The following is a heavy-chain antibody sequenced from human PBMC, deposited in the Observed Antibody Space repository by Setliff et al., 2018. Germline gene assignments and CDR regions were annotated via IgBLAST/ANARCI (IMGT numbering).Heavy chain of an antibody. Sequence: ASVKVSCKASGYTFTSYGISWVRQAPGQGREWMGWISAYNGNTNYAQKLQGRVTITRDTSASTAYMELSSLTSEDTAIYYCARGDVYSGSYYHFDYWGQGTLVTVSS. D-gene: IGHD1-26*01. J-gene: IGHJ4*02. V-gene: IGHV1-18*01. CDR2: ISAYNGNT. CDR1: GYTFTSYG. CDR3: ARGDVYSGSYYHFDY.